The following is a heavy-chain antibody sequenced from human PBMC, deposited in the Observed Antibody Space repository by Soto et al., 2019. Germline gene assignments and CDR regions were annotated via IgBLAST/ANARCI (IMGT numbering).Heavy chain of an antibody. CDR3: AAASHYYDSSGYRFDP. V-gene: IGHV1-24*01. Sequence: ASVKVSCKVSGYTLTELSMHWVLQAPGEGLEWMGGFDPEDGETIYAQKFQGRVTMTEDTSTDTAYMELSSLRSEDTAVYYCAAASHYYDSSGYRFDPWGQGTLVTVSS. D-gene: IGHD3-22*01. CDR2: FDPEDGET. J-gene: IGHJ5*02. CDR1: GYTLTELS.